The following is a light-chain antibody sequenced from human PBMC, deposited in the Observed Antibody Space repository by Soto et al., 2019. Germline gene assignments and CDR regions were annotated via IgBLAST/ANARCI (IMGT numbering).Light chain of an antibody. CDR1: QGISNY. Sequence: DIQLTQSPSSLSESLLDRVPIXWRASQGISNYLAWYQQKPGKVPELLIYAASTLQSGVSSRFSGNGSETDFTLTINSLQPGDAATYYCQKCDSAPWTFGPGTKVDIK. CDR2: AAS. V-gene: IGKV1-27*01. CDR3: QKCDSAPWT. J-gene: IGKJ1*01.